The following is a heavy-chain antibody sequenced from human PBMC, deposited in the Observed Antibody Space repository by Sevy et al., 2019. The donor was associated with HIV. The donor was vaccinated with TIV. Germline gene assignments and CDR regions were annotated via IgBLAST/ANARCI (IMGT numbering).Heavy chain of an antibody. CDR2: INQDGGQK. CDR1: GSSFGIHW. V-gene: IGHV3-7*01. CDR3: ARDPDPVPGVAFDV. Sequence: GGSLRLSCVASGSSFGIHWMSWVRQAPGKGLEWVAKINQDGGQKYYVDSVKGRFTISRDNAKSSLYLQMTSLRVEDTALYYCARDPDPVPGVAFDVWGQGTMVTVSS. J-gene: IGHJ3*01.